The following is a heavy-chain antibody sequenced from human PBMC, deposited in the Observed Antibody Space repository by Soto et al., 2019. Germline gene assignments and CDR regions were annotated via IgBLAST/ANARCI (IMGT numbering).Heavy chain of an antibody. CDR1: CFTVSSNY. CDR3: ARVGSSGSYQHLYYYYYGTDV. J-gene: IGHJ6*02. Sequence: WESLRLSCAASCFTVSSNYMSWVRQAPGKGLEWVSVIYSGGSTYYADSVKGRFTISRDNSKNTLYLQMNRLRAEDTAVYYCARVGSSGSYQHLYYYYYGTDVWGQGTMVTVSS. CDR2: IYSGGST. D-gene: IGHD1-26*01. V-gene: IGHV3-53*01.